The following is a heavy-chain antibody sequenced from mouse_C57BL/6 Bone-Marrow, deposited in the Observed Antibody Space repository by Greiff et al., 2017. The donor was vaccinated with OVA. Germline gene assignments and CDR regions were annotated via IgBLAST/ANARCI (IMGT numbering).Heavy chain of an antibody. CDR1: GFTFSDYY. CDR2: INYDGSST. J-gene: IGHJ2*01. V-gene: IGHV5-16*01. D-gene: IGHD2-2*01. CDR3: ARAPIYYGYDEEFLYFDY. Sequence: EVMLVESEGGLVQPGSSMKLSCTASGFTFSDYYMAWVRQVPEKGLEWVANINYDGSSTYYLDSLKSRFIISRDNAKNILYLQMSSLKSEDTATYYCARAPIYYGYDEEFLYFDYWGQGTTLTVSS.